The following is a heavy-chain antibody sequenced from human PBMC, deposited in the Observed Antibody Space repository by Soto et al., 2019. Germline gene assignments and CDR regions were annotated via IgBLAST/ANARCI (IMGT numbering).Heavy chain of an antibody. CDR1: GYSFTSYW. CDR3: ARRVGLVVAARAPWDAFDI. D-gene: IGHD2-15*01. Sequence: GESLKISCKGSGYSFTSYWIGWVRQMPGKGLEWMGIIYPGDSDTRYSPSFQGQVTISADKSISTAYLQWSSLKASDTAMYYCARRVGLVVAARAPWDAFDIWGQGTMVTVSS. CDR2: IYPGDSDT. J-gene: IGHJ3*02. V-gene: IGHV5-51*01.